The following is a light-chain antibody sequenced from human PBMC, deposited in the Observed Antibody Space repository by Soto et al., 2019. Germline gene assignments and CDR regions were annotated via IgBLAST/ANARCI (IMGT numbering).Light chain of an antibody. CDR2: KAS. Sequence: QITHSPSSLSASEGDRLSITRRASQVITNDLGWYQQKPGKAPKLLIYKASTLKSGVPSRFSGSGSGTEFTLTISSLQPDDFATYYCQHYNSYSGTFGQGTKVHI. CDR3: QHYNSYSGT. CDR1: QVITND. V-gene: IGKV1-5*03. J-gene: IGKJ1*01.